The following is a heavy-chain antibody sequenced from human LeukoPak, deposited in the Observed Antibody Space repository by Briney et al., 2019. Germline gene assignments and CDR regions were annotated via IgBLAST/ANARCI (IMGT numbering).Heavy chain of an antibody. CDR2: ISATSQRT. CDR3: ARDLKKYYGSGVLCYFDY. J-gene: IGHJ4*02. CDR1: AYTFSKYA. V-gene: IGHV1-18*01. D-gene: IGHD3-10*01. Sequence: ASVKVSCKASAYTFSKYAIIWVRQAPGRGLEWMGWISATSQRTNYAERFQGRVTLTTDTSATTAYMELSRLRSDDTAVYYCARDLKKYYGSGVLCYFDYWGQGTLVTVSS.